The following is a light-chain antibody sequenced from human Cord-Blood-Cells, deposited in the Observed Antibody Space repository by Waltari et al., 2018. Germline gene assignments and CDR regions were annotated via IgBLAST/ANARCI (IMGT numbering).Light chain of an antibody. CDR2: EVS. V-gene: IGLV2-14*01. CDR1: SSDVGGYNY. CDR3: SSYTSSISWV. Sequence: QSALTQPASVSGSPGQSTTISCTGTSSDVGGYNYVSWYQQHPGKAPKLMIYEVSNRPSGVSNRFSGSKSGNTASLTISGLQAEDEADYYCSSYTSSISWVFGGGTKLTVL. J-gene: IGLJ3*02.